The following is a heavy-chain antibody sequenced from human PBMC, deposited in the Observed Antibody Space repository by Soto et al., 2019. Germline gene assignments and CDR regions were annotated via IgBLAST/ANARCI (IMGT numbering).Heavy chain of an antibody. V-gene: IGHV3-66*01. CDR3: ARGVPTF. Sequence: VQLVESGGGVVQPGGSLRLSCAASGFSINGYGMNWVRQAPGKGLEWVSVIYSGGSTYYADSVKGRFTISRDNSKNTLYLQMNSLRAEDTAVYYCARGVPTFWGQGTLVTVSS. J-gene: IGHJ4*02. CDR1: GFSINGYG. CDR2: IYSGGST. D-gene: IGHD2-2*01.